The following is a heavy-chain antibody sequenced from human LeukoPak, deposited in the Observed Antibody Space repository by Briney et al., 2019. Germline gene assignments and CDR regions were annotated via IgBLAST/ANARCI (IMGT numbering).Heavy chain of an antibody. Sequence: GASVKVSCKASGGTFSSYANSWVRQAPGQGLEWMGRIIPILGIANYAQKFQGRVTITADKSTSTAYMELSSLRSEDTAVYYCARGAPSNGAFDIWGQGTMVTVSS. D-gene: IGHD2/OR15-2a*01. CDR3: ARGAPSNGAFDI. CDR2: IIPILGIA. CDR1: GGTFSSYA. V-gene: IGHV1-69*04. J-gene: IGHJ3*02.